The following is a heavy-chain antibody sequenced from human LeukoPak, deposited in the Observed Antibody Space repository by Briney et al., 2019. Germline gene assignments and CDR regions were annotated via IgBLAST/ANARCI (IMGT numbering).Heavy chain of an antibody. D-gene: IGHD6-13*01. J-gene: IGHJ3*02. V-gene: IGHV3-11*05. CDR2: ISSSSSYT. Sequence: GGSLRLSCAASGFXFSDYYISWIRQAPGKGLEWVSYISSSSSYTNYADSVKGRFTISRDNAKKSLYLQMNSLRAEDTAVYYCARALGTEAAGAFDIWGQGTMVTVSS. CDR1: GFXFSDYY. CDR3: ARALGTEAAGAFDI.